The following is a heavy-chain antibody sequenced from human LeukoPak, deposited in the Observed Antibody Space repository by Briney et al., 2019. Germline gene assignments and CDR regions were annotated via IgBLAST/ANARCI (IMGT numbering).Heavy chain of an antibody. J-gene: IGHJ4*02. Sequence: SETLSLTCTVSGGSISSDYWSWIRQPPGKALEWIGNIYHSGGTNYNPSLKSRVTISVDTSKTKFSLKPSSVTAADTAVYYCARQGRNRDFCSSISCHYFDFWGQGALATVSS. CDR1: GGSISSDY. CDR2: IYHSGGT. V-gene: IGHV4-59*08. D-gene: IGHD2-2*01. CDR3: ARQGRNRDFCSSISCHYFDF.